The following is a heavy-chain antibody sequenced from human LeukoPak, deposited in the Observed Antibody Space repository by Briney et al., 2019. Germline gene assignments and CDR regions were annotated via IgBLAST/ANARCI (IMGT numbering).Heavy chain of an antibody. J-gene: IGHJ4*02. CDR3: ARGYRPPYSSGWYYFDY. V-gene: IGHV1-18*01. CDR1: GYTFTSYG. CDR2: ISAYNGNT. Sequence: GASVNVSCKASGYTFTSYGISWVRPAPGQGLEWMGWISAYNGNTNYAQKLQGRVTMTTDTSTSTAYMELRSLRSDDTAVYYCARGYRPPYSSGWYYFDYWGQGTLVTVSS. D-gene: IGHD6-19*01.